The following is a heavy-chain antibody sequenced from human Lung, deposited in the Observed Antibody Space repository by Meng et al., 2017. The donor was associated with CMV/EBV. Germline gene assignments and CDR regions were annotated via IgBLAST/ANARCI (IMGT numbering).Heavy chain of an antibody. V-gene: IGHV3-21*01. Sequence: GEXXKISCAASGFTFGSYSMNWVRQAPGKGLEWVSSISSSSSYIYYADSVKGRFTISRDNAKNSLYLQMNSLRAEDTAVYYCARGCSSTSCYSDAFEIWGQGTMVTVSS. CDR2: ISSSSSYI. CDR1: GFTFGSYS. J-gene: IGHJ3*02. D-gene: IGHD2-2*01. CDR3: ARGCSSTSCYSDAFEI.